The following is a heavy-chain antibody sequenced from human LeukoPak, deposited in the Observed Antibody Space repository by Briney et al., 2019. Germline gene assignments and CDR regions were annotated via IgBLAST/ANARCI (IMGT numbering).Heavy chain of an antibody. CDR1: GYSLSRCYY. CDR3: ARVWIRGYSYESYYYYYYMDV. J-gene: IGHJ6*03. D-gene: IGHD5-18*01. CDR2: IYHSGST. Sequence: SETLSLTCAVSGYSLSRCYYWGWIRQPPGKGLEWIGSIYHSGSTYYNPSLKSRVTISVDTSKNQFSLKLSSVTAADTAVYYCARVWIRGYSYESYYYYYYMDVWGKGTTVTVSS. V-gene: IGHV4-38-2*01.